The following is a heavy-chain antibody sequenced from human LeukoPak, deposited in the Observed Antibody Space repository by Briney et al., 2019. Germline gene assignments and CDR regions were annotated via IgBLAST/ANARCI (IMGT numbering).Heavy chain of an antibody. CDR2: ISGDGAST. CDR1: GFTFADYA. CDR3: AKDYRYCSGGSCYSGGQRAGFDY. V-gene: IGHV3-43*02. D-gene: IGHD2-15*01. J-gene: IGHJ4*02. Sequence: GGSLRLSCAASGFTFADYAMHWVRHAPGKGLEWVSLISGDGASTSYTDSVKGRFTISRDNSKNSLYLQMNSLRTEDTALYYCAKDYRYCSGGSCYSGGQRAGFDYWGQGTLVTVSS.